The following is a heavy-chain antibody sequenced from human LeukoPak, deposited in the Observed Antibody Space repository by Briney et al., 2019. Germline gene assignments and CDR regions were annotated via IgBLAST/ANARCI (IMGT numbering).Heavy chain of an antibody. J-gene: IGHJ5*02. D-gene: IGHD2-2*01. Sequence: ASVKVSCKVSGYTLTELSMHWVRQAPGKGLEWMGGFDPEDGETIYAQKFQGRVTMTEDTSTDTAYMELSSPRSEDTAVYYCATPAATENWFDPWGQGTLVTVSS. CDR3: ATPAATENWFDP. CDR1: GYTLTELS. CDR2: FDPEDGET. V-gene: IGHV1-24*01.